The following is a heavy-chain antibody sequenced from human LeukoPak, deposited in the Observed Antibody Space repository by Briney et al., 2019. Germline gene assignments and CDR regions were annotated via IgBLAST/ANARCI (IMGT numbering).Heavy chain of an antibody. V-gene: IGHV3-20*04. D-gene: IGHD4-11*01. CDR1: GFTFDDYA. J-gene: IGHJ4*02. CDR2: INWNGGSI. Sequence: PGRSLRLSCAASGFTFDDYAMHWVRQAPGKGLEWVSGINWNGGSIDYADSVKGRFTISRDNAKNSLYLQMNSLRAEDTALYYCARYDYSNYVGYYDHWGQGTLVTVSS. CDR3: ARYDYSNYVGYYDH.